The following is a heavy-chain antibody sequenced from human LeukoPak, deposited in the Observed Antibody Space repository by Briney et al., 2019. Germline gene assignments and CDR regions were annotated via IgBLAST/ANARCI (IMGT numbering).Heavy chain of an antibody. CDR3: AKWGDYDVLTGYYVSDY. Sequence: GGSLRLSCAASGFTFSNYAMSSVRQAPGKGLEWVSAITGSGGNTYYADSVKGRFTISRDNSKNTLYLQMNSLRAEDTAVYYCAKWGDYDVLTGYYVSDYWGQGTLVTVSS. CDR1: GFTFSNYA. D-gene: IGHD3-9*01. J-gene: IGHJ4*02. CDR2: ITGSGGNT. V-gene: IGHV3-23*01.